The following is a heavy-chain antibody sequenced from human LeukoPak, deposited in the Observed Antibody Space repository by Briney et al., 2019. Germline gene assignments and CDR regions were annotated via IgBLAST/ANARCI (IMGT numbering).Heavy chain of an antibody. CDR2: INPSGDST. CDR3: ARGIECSSTSCYSDAFDI. CDR1: GYTFTSYY. D-gene: IGHD2-2*01. V-gene: IGHV1-46*03. J-gene: IGHJ3*02. Sequence: ASVKVSCKASGYTFTSYYMHWVRQAPGQGLEWMGIINPSGDSTSYAQKFQGRVTMTRDTSTSTVYMELSSLRSEDTAAYYCARGIECSSTSCYSDAFDIWGQGTMVTVSS.